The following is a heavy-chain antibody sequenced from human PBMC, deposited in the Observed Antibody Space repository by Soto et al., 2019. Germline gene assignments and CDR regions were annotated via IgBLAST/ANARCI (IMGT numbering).Heavy chain of an antibody. D-gene: IGHD6-13*01. CDR1: GGSISSYY. CDR3: ARSFIAAAGDFDY. CDR2: IYYSGST. V-gene: IGHV4-59*01. Sequence: SETLSLTCTVSGGSISSYYWSWIRQPPGKGLEWIGYIYYSGSTNYNPSLKSRVTISVDTSKNQFSLKLSSVTAADTAVYYCARSFIAAAGDFDYWGQGNLVTVSS. J-gene: IGHJ4*02.